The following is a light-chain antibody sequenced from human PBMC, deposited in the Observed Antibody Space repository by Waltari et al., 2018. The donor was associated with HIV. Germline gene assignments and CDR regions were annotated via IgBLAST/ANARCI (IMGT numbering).Light chain of an antibody. Sequence: QSVLTQPPAVSAAPGQTVTIPCSGSSSNIAHNYVSWYQQLPGTAPKLLIYDNNSRSSGIPDRFSGSKSGTSATLAIAGLQTGDEADYYCGTWDTSLSAGVFGGGTKVTVL. V-gene: IGLV1-51*01. J-gene: IGLJ2*01. CDR1: SSNIAHNY. CDR3: GTWDTSLSAGV. CDR2: DNN.